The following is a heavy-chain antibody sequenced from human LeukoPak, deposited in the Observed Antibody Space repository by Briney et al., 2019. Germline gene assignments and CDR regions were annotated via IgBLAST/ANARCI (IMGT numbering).Heavy chain of an antibody. CDR2: IIPISGAA. CDR3: ARVQDGYNGVGYFDH. V-gene: IGHV1-69*13. CDR1: GDTFSTYA. Sequence: SVKVSCKASGDTFSTYAITWVRQAPGQGLEWMGGIIPISGAANYAQNFQGRVTLSADESTSIVYMELSGLRSEDTAVYYCARVQDGYNGVGYFDHWGQGTLVTVSS. D-gene: IGHD5-24*01. J-gene: IGHJ4*02.